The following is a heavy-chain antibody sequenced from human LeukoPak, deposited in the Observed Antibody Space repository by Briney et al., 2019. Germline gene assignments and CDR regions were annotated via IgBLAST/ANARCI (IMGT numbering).Heavy chain of an antibody. J-gene: IGHJ4*02. V-gene: IGHV3-48*02. CDR2: ISSSSTI. Sequence: GGSLRLSCAASGFTFSSYSMNWVRQAPGKGLEWVSYISSSSTIYYADSVKGRFTISRDNAKNSLYLQMNSLRDEDTAVYYCPPSMVTRYYFDYWGQGTLVTVPS. D-gene: IGHD5-18*01. CDR3: PPSMVTRYYFDY. CDR1: GFTFSSYS.